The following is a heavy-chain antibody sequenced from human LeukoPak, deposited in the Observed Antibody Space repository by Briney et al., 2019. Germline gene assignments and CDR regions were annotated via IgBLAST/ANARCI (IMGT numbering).Heavy chain of an antibody. J-gene: IGHJ4*02. CDR3: AREGTWGPFDY. CDR1: GFSVSSKY. D-gene: IGHD7-27*01. CDR2: IYIGGST. V-gene: IGHV3-53*01. Sequence: GGSLRLFCAASGFSVSSKYMSWVRQAPGKGLEWVSVIYIGGSTYYADSVKGRFTISRDNSKNTLYLQVNSLRAEDTAVYYCAREGTWGPFDYWGQGSLVTVSS.